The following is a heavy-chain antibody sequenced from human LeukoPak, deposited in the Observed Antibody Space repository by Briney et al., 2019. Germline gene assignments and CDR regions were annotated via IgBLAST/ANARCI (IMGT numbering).Heavy chain of an antibody. CDR2: ISGSGGNT. V-gene: IGHV3-23*01. J-gene: IGHJ4*02. CDR3: AKGRNDYGDAALNY. CDR1: GFTFSTYA. D-gene: IGHD4-17*01. Sequence: GGSPRLSCAASGFTFSTYAMSWVRQAPGKGLEWVSSISGSGGNTYYADSVKGRFTISRDNSKNTLYLQMNSLRAEDTAGYYCAKGRNDYGDAALNYWGQGTLVTVSS.